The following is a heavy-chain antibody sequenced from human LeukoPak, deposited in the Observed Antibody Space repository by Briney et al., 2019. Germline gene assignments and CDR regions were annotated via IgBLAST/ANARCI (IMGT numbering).Heavy chain of an antibody. V-gene: IGHV3-48*04. Sequence: GGSLRLSCAASGFTFSTHSMNWVRQAPQKGLEWVSYISSSSSTKYYADSVKGRFTISRDNAKNSLYLQMNSLRAEDTAVYYCARDGYCSGGSCYSAVDYWGQGTLVTVSS. CDR3: ARDGYCSGGSCYSAVDY. CDR2: ISSSSSTK. D-gene: IGHD2-15*01. J-gene: IGHJ4*02. CDR1: GFTFSTHS.